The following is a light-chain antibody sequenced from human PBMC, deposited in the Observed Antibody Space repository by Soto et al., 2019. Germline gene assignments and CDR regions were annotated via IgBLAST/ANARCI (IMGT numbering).Light chain of an antibody. CDR1: QSITNY. J-gene: IGKJ1*01. CDR2: AAS. Sequence: DIQMTQSPSSLSASVGDRVTITCRASQSITNYLNWYQQKPGKAPKVLIYAASSSQSGVPSRFSGSGSGTDFTFIISSLQPEDSATYYCQQTYSTPWTFGQGTKLEIK. V-gene: IGKV1-39*01. CDR3: QQTYSTPWT.